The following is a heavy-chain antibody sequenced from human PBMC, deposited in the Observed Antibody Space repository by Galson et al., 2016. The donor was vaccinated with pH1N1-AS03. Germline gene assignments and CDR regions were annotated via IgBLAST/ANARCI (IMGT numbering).Heavy chain of an antibody. J-gene: IGHJ4*02. Sequence: SLRLSCAATKFTFSRFSMHWVRQAPGKGLEWVAAISFDGSNKHYADSVKGRFTISRDDAKNTLYLQMNSLRSEDTAVYFCTRDLGRFLEWVLDYWGQGTRVTVSS. V-gene: IGHV3-30*04. D-gene: IGHD3-3*01. CDR1: KFTFSRFS. CDR2: ISFDGSNK. CDR3: TRDLGRFLEWVLDY.